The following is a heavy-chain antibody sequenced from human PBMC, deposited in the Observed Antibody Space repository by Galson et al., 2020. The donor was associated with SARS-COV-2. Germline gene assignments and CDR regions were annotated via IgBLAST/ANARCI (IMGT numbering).Heavy chain of an antibody. CDR3: ARQKNDFWSGYYIDY. CDR2: IDPSDYYT. Sequence: KIGESLKISCKGSGYSFTSYWISWVRQMPGKGLEWMGRIDPSDYYTNYSPSFQGHVTISADKSISTAYLQWSSLKASDTAMYYCARQKNDFWSGYYIDYWGQGTLVTVSS. V-gene: IGHV5-10-1*01. J-gene: IGHJ4*02. D-gene: IGHD3-3*01. CDR1: GYSFTSYW.